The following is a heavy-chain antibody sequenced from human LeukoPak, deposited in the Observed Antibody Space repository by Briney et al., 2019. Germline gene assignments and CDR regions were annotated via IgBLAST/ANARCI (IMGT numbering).Heavy chain of an antibody. CDR2: ISYDGSKK. J-gene: IGHJ4*02. CDR3: ARLSGYDSSGYYSRFDY. CDR1: GFTISSYG. D-gene: IGHD3-22*01. Sequence: GRSLRLSCAASGFTISSYGMHWVRQAPGKGLEWVAVISYDGSKKYCADSVKGRLTISRDNSKNTLYLQMNSLRAEDTAVYYCARLSGYDSSGYYSRFDYWGQGTLVTVSS. V-gene: IGHV3-30*03.